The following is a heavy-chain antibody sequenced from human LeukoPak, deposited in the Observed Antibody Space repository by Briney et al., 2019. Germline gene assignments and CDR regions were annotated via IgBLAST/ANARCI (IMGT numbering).Heavy chain of an antibody. Sequence: ASVKVSCKASGYTLTDYALHWVRQAPGQSLEWMGWINPDNNSTKYSQRFQGRVSITRDTSASTVYMELSSLTSQDTAIYYCATELVYWGQGTLVAVSP. CDR3: ATELVY. J-gene: IGHJ4*02. V-gene: IGHV1-3*01. CDR2: INPDNNST. CDR1: GYTLTDYA. D-gene: IGHD2-8*01.